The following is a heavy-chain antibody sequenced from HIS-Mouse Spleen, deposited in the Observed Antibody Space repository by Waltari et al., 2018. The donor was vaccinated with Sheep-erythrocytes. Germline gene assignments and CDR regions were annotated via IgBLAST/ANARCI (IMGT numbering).Heavy chain of an antibody. CDR1: AGSISSSSYY. CDR3: ARLYYYDSSGYYFDY. CDR2: IYYSGST. Sequence: QLQLQESGPGLVKPSETLSLTCTVSAGSISSSSYYWGWIRQPPGKGLEWMGSIYYSGSTSYTPCLKSRVPISVDTSKNQFSLKLSSVTAADTAVYYCARLYYYDSSGYYFDYWGQGTLVTVSS. J-gene: IGHJ4*02. D-gene: IGHD3-22*01. V-gene: IGHV4-39*01.